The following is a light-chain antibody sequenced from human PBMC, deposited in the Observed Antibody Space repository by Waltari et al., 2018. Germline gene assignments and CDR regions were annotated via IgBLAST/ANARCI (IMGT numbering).Light chain of an antibody. CDR1: HSVSYTSNNKSY. Sequence: DIVLTQSPDSLSVSLGERATLNCRSSHSVSYTSNNKSYLAWYQQRTGQPPRLLTYWASTRESGVPDRFSGSGSGTDFTLTISSLQSEDVAVYYCQQYYDTPPTFGGGTKVEIK. CDR2: WAS. CDR3: QQYYDTPPT. V-gene: IGKV4-1*01. J-gene: IGKJ4*01.